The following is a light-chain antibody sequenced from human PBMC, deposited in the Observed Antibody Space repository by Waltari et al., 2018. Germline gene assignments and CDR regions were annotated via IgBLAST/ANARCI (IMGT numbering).Light chain of an antibody. CDR2: TNN. V-gene: IGLV1-44*01. J-gene: IGLJ3*02. CDR3: AVWHDSLNGWV. CDR1: SSNIGSNT. Sequence: QSVLTQPPSASGTPGQTVTISCSGSSSNIGSNTLNWYQQLPGTSPKLLIHTNNQRPSGVPARFSGSKSGNSASLAISGIQSEDEAAYYCAVWHDSLNGWVFGGGTKLTVL.